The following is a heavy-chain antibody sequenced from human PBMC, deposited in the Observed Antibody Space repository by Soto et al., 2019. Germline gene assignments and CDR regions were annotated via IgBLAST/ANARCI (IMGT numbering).Heavy chain of an antibody. J-gene: IGHJ4*02. CDR1: GYTFTSYG. V-gene: IGHV1-18*01. CDR3: ARDLHCSSTSCYSLMYGY. Sequence: ASVKVSCKASGYTFTSYGISWVRQAPGQGLEWMGWISAYNGNTNYAQKLQGRVTMTTDTSTSTAYMELRSLRSDDTAVYYCARDLHCSSTSCYSLMYGYWGQGTLVTVSS. D-gene: IGHD2-2*01. CDR2: ISAYNGNT.